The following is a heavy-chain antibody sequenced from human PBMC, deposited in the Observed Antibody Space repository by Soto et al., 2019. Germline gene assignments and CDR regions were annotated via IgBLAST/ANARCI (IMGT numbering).Heavy chain of an antibody. V-gene: IGHV4-30-2*01. D-gene: IGHD3-22*01. CDR3: ARGGVDYYDSSGYYFSPYYFDS. CDR1: GGSISSGGYS. J-gene: IGHJ4*02. CDR2: IYHSGST. Sequence: PSETLSLTCAVSGGSISSGGYSWSWIRQPPGKGLEWIGYIYHSGSTYYNPSLKSRVTISVDRSKNQFSLKLSSVTAADTAVYYCARGGVDYYDSSGYYFSPYYFDSWGQGTLVTVSS.